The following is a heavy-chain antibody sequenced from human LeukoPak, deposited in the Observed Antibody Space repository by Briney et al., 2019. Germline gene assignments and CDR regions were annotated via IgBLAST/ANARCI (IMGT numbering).Heavy chain of an antibody. Sequence: TSETLSLTCTVSGGSISSSSYSWGWIRQPPGKGLEWIGSIYYSGSTYYNPSLKSRVSISVDTSKNQFSLKLSSVTAADTAVYYCARVWSGYSNNWFDPWGQGTLVTVSS. D-gene: IGHD3-3*01. J-gene: IGHJ5*02. CDR3: ARVWSGYSNNWFDP. CDR1: GGSISSSSYS. CDR2: IYYSGST. V-gene: IGHV4-39*07.